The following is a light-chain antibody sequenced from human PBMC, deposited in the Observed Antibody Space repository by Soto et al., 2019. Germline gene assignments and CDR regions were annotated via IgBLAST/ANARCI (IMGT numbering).Light chain of an antibody. CDR1: SSDVGGYNY. CDR2: DVS. V-gene: IGLV2-14*01. J-gene: IGLJ2*01. CDR3: SSYTSSSTVV. Sequence: QSALTQPGSVSGSPGQSITISCTGTSSDVGGYNYVSWYQQHPGKAPKLMSYDVSNRPSGVSNLFSGSKSGNTASLTISGLQAEDEADYYCSSYTSSSTVVFGGGTKRTVL.